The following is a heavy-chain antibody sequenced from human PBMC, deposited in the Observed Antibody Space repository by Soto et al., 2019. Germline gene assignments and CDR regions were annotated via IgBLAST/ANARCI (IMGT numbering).Heavy chain of an antibody. CDR2: NRWNGEAV. D-gene: IGHD6-13*01. V-gene: IGHV3-9*01. CDR3: VKDGEAANPGWFDT. CDR1: GFTFEDFA. Sequence: GGSLRLSCSASGFTFEDFAMHWVRRVPGKGLEWVAGNRWNGEAVGYAASVKGRCTSSRDNAKKLLFLQMNSLRVDDTALYYCVKDGEAANPGWFDTWGQGTQVTVSS. J-gene: IGHJ5*02.